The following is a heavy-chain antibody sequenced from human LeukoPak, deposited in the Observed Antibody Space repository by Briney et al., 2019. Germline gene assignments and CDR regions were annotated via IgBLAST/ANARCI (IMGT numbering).Heavy chain of an antibody. J-gene: IGHJ6*03. CDR3: AKRGYYGSGSYYLYYYYYMDV. Sequence: GGSLRLSCAASGFTFSSYGMHWVRQAPGKGLEWVAVISYDGSNKYYADSVKGRFTISRDNSKNTLYLQMNSLRAEDTAVYYCAKRGYYGSGSYYLYYYYYMDVWGKGTTVTVSS. CDR2: ISYDGSNK. V-gene: IGHV3-30*18. CDR1: GFTFSSYG. D-gene: IGHD3-10*01.